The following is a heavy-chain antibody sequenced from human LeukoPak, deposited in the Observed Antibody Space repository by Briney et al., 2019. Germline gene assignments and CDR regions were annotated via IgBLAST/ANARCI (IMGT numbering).Heavy chain of an antibody. CDR2: ISSSSSTI. CDR1: GFTFSSYS. D-gene: IGHD3-22*01. J-gene: IGHJ4*02. Sequence: PGGSLRLSCVGSGFTFSSYSMNWVRQAPGKGLEWVSYISSSSSTIYYADSVKGRFTISRDNAKNSLCLQMNSLRAEDTAVYYCARRRVYYDSSGYDYWGQGTLVTVSS. CDR3: ARRRVYYDSSGYDY. V-gene: IGHV3-48*01.